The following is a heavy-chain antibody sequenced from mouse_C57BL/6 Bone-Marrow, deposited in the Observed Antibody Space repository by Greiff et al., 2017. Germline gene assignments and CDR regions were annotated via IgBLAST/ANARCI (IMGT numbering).Heavy chain of an antibody. D-gene: IGHD1-1*01. CDR1: GFTFSSYT. Sequence: EVKLMESGGGLVKPGGSLKLSCAASGFTFSSYTMPWVRQTPEKRLQWVAAISGGGGNTYYPASVKGRFTISRDNDKNILYLQMSSLRSEDTALYYDSRQVTTVLATKYFDVWGTGTTVTVSS. J-gene: IGHJ1*03. V-gene: IGHV5-9*01. CDR3: SRQVTTVLATKYFDV. CDR2: ISGGGGNT.